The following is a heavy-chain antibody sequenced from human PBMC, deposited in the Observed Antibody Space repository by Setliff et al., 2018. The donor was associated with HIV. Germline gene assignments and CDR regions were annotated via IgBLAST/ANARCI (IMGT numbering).Heavy chain of an antibody. CDR3: AIDPSVTVTMI. D-gene: IGHD4-17*01. Sequence: ASVKVSCKASGYTFTAFGMNCLRQAPGQGPGWMGWISTYNGNTNYAQKFQGRVTMTTDTSTSTVYMELRSLRSDDTAVYYCAIDPSVTVTMIWGQGTMVTVSS. J-gene: IGHJ3*02. CDR1: GYTFTAFG. V-gene: IGHV1-18*01. CDR2: ISTYNGNT.